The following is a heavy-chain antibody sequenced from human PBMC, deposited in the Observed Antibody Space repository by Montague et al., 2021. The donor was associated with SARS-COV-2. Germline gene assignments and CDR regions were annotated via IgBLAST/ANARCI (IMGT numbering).Heavy chain of an antibody. D-gene: IGHD4-11*01. V-gene: IGHV4-34*01. CDR3: ARGVYSRVLFVVSLRYYFDY. CDR2: VSHPGSA. CDR1: TDAFNGYY. Sequence: SETLSLTCAVYTDAFNGYYWSWIRQPPGKGLEWIGEVSHPGSAKYSPSLKSRVTISVDTYRKQVSLRLNSVTAADTATYYCARGVYSRVLFVVSLRYYFDYWGQGNMVAVSA. J-gene: IGHJ4*02.